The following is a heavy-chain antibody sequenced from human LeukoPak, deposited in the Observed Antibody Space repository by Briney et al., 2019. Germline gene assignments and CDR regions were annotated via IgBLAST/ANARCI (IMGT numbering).Heavy chain of an antibody. Sequence: GGSLRLSCAASGFIFSSHGMHWVRQAPGKGLEWVAVIWYDGSNKYYADSVRGRFTISRDNSKNTLYLQMNSLRAEDTAVYYCARAGQARYYDSSGYSLRAFDIWGQGTMVTVSS. CDR2: IWYDGSNK. D-gene: IGHD3-22*01. CDR3: ARAGQARYYDSSGYSLRAFDI. J-gene: IGHJ3*02. CDR1: GFIFSSHG. V-gene: IGHV3-33*01.